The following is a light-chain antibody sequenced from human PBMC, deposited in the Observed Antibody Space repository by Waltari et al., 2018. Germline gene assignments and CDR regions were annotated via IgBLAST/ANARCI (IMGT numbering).Light chain of an antibody. CDR1: SSGLGDYKS. V-gene: IGLV2-14*03. CDR2: DVS. CDR3: ASYTSITVI. J-gene: IGLJ2*01. Sequence: QSALTQPASVSGSPGQSITISCTGSSSGLGDYKSVSWYQQQPVKAPKLMIYDVSNRPSGVSDRFSGSKSGNTASLTISGLLVEDEADYYCASYTSITVIFGGGTKLTVL.